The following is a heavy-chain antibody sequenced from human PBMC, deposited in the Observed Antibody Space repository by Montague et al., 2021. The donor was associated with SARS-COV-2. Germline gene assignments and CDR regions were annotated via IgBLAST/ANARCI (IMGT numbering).Heavy chain of an antibody. CDR3: AKDQGDCSSSRCFRGWTYYYYGMDV. CDR1: GFTFSSYG. J-gene: IGHJ6*02. D-gene: IGHD2-2*01. CDR2: ISYDGSNK. V-gene: IGHV3-30*18. Sequence: SLRLSCAASGFTFSSYGIHWVRQAPGKGLEWVAVISYDGSNKNYADSVKGRFPISRDNSKNTLYLQMNSLRAEDTAVYYCAKDQGDCSSSRCFRGWTYYYYGMDVWGQGTTVTVSS.